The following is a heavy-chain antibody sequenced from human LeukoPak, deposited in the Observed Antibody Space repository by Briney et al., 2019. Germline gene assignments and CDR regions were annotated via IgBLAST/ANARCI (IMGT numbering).Heavy chain of an antibody. CDR3: ARDLIDRMDSSGYYPYSFDY. Sequence: GASVKVSCKASGYTFTSYGISWVRQAPGQGLEWMGWISAYNGNTNYAQKLQGRVTMTTDTSTSTAYMELRSLRSDDTAVYYCARDLIDRMDSSGYYPYSFDYWGQGTLVTVSS. J-gene: IGHJ4*02. CDR2: ISAYNGNT. CDR1: GYTFTSYG. D-gene: IGHD3-22*01. V-gene: IGHV1-18*01.